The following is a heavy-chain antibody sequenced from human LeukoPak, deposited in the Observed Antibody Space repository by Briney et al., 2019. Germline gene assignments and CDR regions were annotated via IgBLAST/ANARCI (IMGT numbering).Heavy chain of an antibody. Sequence: GGSLRLSCAASGFTFSSYAMHWVRQAPGKGLEWVAVISYDGSNKYYVDSVKGRFTISRDNSKNTLYLQMNSLRAEDTAVYYCARETPDYGDFSYFDYWGQGTLVTVSS. J-gene: IGHJ4*02. CDR2: ISYDGSNK. CDR1: GFTFSSYA. D-gene: IGHD4-17*01. V-gene: IGHV3-30-3*01. CDR3: ARETPDYGDFSYFDY.